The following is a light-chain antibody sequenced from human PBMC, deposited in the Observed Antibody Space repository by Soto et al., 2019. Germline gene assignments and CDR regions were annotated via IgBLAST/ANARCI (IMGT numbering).Light chain of an antibody. CDR2: RSH. CDR1: SSNIGSNF. J-gene: IGLJ2*01. V-gene: IGLV1-47*01. Sequence: QSVLTQPPSTSGTPGQKVTISCSGSSSNIGSNFVYWYQQVPGTAPRLLIYRSHQRPSGVPDRFSGSRSGTSASLAISGLRDEDEADYFCASVYDSWSRLLVFGGVTKVTVL. CDR3: ASVYDSWSRLLV.